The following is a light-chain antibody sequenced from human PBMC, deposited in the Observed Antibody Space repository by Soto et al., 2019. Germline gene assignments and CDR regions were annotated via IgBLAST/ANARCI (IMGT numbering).Light chain of an antibody. J-gene: IGKJ4*01. CDR3: QQYERWPPLT. CDR1: QSVRSE. Sequence: EIVMTQSPASLSVSPGERVTLSCRASQSVRSELAWYQQKSGQPPRLLIYGASTRATGIPARFSGSGSGTEFTLTINDLQSVDFAVYYCQQYERWPPLTFGGGTKVEIK. CDR2: GAS. V-gene: IGKV3-15*01.